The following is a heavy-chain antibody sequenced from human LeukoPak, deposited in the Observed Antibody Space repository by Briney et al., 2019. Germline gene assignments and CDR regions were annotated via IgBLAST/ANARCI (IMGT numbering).Heavy chain of an antibody. J-gene: IGHJ6*02. CDR3: ARVEADYGDYVDYYYYGMDV. Sequence: GGSLRLSCAASGFTFSSYSMNWVRQAPGKGLEWVSSISSSSSYIYYADSVKGRFTISRDNAKNSLYLQMNSLRAEDTAVYYCARVEADYGDYVDYYYYGMDVWGQGTTVTVSS. V-gene: IGHV3-21*01. CDR2: ISSSSSYI. CDR1: GFTFSSYS. D-gene: IGHD4-17*01.